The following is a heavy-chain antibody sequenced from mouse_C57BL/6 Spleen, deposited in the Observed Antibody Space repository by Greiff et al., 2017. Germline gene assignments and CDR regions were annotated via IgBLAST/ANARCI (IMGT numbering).Heavy chain of an antibody. V-gene: IGHV1-15*01. J-gene: IGHJ3*01. CDR1: GYTFTDYE. CDR2: IDPETGGT. Sequence: VQRVEPGAELVRPGASVTLSCKASGYTFTDYEMHWVKQTPVRGLEWIGAIDPETGGTAYNQKFKGKAILTADKSSSTAYMELRSLTSEDSAVYYCTRTGPWFAYWGQGTLVTVSA. CDR3: TRTGPWFAY. D-gene: IGHD4-1*01.